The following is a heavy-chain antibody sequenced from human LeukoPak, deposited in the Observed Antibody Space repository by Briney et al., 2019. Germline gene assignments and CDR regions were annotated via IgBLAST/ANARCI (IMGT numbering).Heavy chain of an antibody. Sequence: SETLSLTCTVSGGSISSGGYYWSWIRQHPGKGLEWIGYIYYSGSTYYNPSLKSRVTTSVDTSKNQFSLKLSSVTAADTAVYYCAREGGYAGDYWGQGTLVTVSS. CDR3: AREGGYAGDY. D-gene: IGHD3-22*01. CDR1: GGSISSGGYY. J-gene: IGHJ4*02. CDR2: IYYSGST. V-gene: IGHV4-31*03.